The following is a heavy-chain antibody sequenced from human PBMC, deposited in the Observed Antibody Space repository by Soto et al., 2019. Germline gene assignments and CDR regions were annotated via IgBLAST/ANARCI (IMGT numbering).Heavy chain of an antibody. Sequence: EASVKVSCKASGGTFSSYAISWVRQAPGQGLEWMGGIIPIFGTANYAQKFQGRVTITADESTSTAYMELSSLRSEDTAVYYCARGPAAISGSYLSFDYWGQGTLVTVSS. CDR3: ARGPAAISGSYLSFDY. J-gene: IGHJ4*02. CDR2: IIPIFGTA. CDR1: GGTFSSYA. V-gene: IGHV1-69*13. D-gene: IGHD1-26*01.